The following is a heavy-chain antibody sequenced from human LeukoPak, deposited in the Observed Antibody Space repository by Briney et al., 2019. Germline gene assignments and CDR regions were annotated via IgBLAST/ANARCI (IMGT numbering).Heavy chain of an antibody. CDR2: IKQDGSEK. CDR1: GFTFSSYA. V-gene: IGHV3-7*01. Sequence: GGSLRLSCAASGFTFSSYAMSWVRQAPGKGLEWVANIKQDGSEKYYVDSVKGRFTISRDNAKNSLYLQMNSLRAEDTAVYYCAREVRQLWLLGLSYFDYWGQGTLVTVSS. J-gene: IGHJ4*02. D-gene: IGHD5-18*01. CDR3: AREVRQLWLLGLSYFDY.